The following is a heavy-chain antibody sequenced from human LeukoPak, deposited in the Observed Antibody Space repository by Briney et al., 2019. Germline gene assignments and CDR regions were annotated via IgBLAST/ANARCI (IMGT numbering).Heavy chain of an antibody. CDR3: ARAVYGFDAFDI. CDR2: ISSSSSYI. Sequence: TGGSLRLSCAASGFTFSSYSMNWVRQAPGKGLEWVSSISSSSSYIYYADSVKGRFTISRDNAKNSLYLHMNSLRAEDTAVYYCARAVYGFDAFDIWGQGTMVTVSS. D-gene: IGHD4-17*01. J-gene: IGHJ3*02. V-gene: IGHV3-21*01. CDR1: GFTFSSYS.